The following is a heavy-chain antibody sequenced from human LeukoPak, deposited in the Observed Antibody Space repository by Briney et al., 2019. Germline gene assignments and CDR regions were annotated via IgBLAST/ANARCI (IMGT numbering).Heavy chain of an antibody. CDR3: ARDKAGGGLDY. Sequence: PSETLSLTCTVSGGSISSGGYYWSWIRQHPGKGLEWIEYIYYSGSTYYNPSLKSRVTISVDTSKNQFSLKLSSVTAADTAVYYCARDKAGGGLDYWGQGTLVTVSS. D-gene: IGHD3-16*01. V-gene: IGHV4-31*03. CDR1: GGSISSGGYY. J-gene: IGHJ4*02. CDR2: IYYSGST.